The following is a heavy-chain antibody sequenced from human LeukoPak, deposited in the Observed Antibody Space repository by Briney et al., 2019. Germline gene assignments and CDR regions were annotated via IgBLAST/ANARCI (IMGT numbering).Heavy chain of an antibody. D-gene: IGHD3-10*01. J-gene: IGHJ3*02. Sequence: PGGSLRLSCAASGFTFSSYAMHWVRQAPGKGLEWVAVISYDGSNKYYADSVKGRFTISRDNSKNTLYLQMNSLRAEDTAVYYCARVLWFGEFNDAFDIWGQGIMVTVSS. CDR1: GFTFSSYA. V-gene: IGHV3-30*04. CDR3: ARVLWFGEFNDAFDI. CDR2: ISYDGSNK.